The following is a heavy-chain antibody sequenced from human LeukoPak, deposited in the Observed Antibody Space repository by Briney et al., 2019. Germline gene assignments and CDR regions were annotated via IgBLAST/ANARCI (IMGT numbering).Heavy chain of an antibody. CDR3: AGDLDTALVYYYYAMDV. Sequence: PGGSLRLSCAASGFTFSSYSMNWVRQAPGKGLEWVSSISSSSSYIYYVASVKGRFTISRDNAKNSLYLQMNSLRAEDTAVYFCAGDLDTALVYYYYAMDVWGQGTTVTVSS. V-gene: IGHV3-21*01. CDR1: GFTFSSYS. J-gene: IGHJ6*02. CDR2: ISSSSSYI. D-gene: IGHD5-18*01.